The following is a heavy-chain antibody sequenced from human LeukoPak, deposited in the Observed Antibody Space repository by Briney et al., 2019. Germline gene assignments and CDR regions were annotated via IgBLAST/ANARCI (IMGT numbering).Heavy chain of an antibody. V-gene: IGHV3-64*02. CDR2: ISSNGGST. J-gene: IGHJ5*02. Sequence: GGSLRLSCVASGFSISTFSMQWLRQAAGKGLEHVSAISSNGGSTFYVDSVKGRFTISRDNSKNIVYLQMGSLRQDDTAVYYCARLAVADTYSWYDPWGQGTLVAVSS. CDR3: ARLAVADTYSWYDP. D-gene: IGHD6-19*01. CDR1: GFSISTFS.